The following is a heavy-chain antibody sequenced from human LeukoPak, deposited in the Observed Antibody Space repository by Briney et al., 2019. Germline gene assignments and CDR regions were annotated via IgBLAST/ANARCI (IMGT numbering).Heavy chain of an antibody. D-gene: IGHD4-17*01. CDR1: GFTVSSNY. CDR2: IYSGGST. J-gene: IGHJ6*03. V-gene: IGHV3-53*01. Sequence: GGSLRLSCAASGFTVSSNYMSWVRQAPGKGLEWVSVIYSGGSTYYADSVEGRFTISRDNSKNTLYLQMNSLRAEDTAVYYCARVPTPYGDYDYYYYYVDVWGKGTTVTVSS. CDR3: ARVPTPYGDYDYYYYYVDV.